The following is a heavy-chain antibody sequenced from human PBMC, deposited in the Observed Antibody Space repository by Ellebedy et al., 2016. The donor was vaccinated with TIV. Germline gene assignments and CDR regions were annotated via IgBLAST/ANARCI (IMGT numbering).Heavy chain of an antibody. CDR2: ITGIGPSY. D-gene: IGHD3-10*02. V-gene: IGHV3-23*01. J-gene: IGHJ3*01. Sequence: GGSLRLXXAAPGLTLSAYAMSWVRQAPGQGLEWISTITGIGPSYYYADSVKGRFSIPRDNSNNILYLQMNGLRADDTAVYYCARSPYDYVGFDLWGQGTMVTVSS. CDR3: ARSPYDYVGFDL. CDR1: GLTLSAYA.